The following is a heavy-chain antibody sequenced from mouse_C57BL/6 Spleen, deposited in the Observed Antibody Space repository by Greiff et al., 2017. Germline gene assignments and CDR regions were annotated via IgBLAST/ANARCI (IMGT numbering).Heavy chain of an antibody. CDR2: IHPNSGST. CDR3: ARVWSFYAMDY. CDR1: GYTFTSYW. J-gene: IGHJ4*01. D-gene: IGHD2-10*02. Sequence: QVQLQQPGAELVKPGASVKLSCKASGYTFTSYWMHWVKQRPGQGLEWIGMIHPNSGSTNYNEKFKSKATLTVDKSSSTAYMQLSSLTSEDSAVYYCARVWSFYAMDYWGQGTSVTVSS. V-gene: IGHV1-64*01.